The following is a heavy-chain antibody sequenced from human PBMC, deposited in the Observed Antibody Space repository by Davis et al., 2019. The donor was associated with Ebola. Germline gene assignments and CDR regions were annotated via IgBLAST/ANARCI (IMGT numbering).Heavy chain of an antibody. CDR3: TSGTGYSSSWFYYYYGMDV. V-gene: IGHV3-73*01. Sequence: GESLKISCAASGFTFSGSAMHWVRQASGKGLEWVGRIRSKANSYATAYAASVKGRFTISRDDSKNTAYLQMNSLKTEDTAVYYCTSGTGYSSSWFYYYYGMDVWGQGTTVTVSS. CDR2: IRSKANSYAT. CDR1: GFTFSGSA. D-gene: IGHD6-13*01. J-gene: IGHJ6*02.